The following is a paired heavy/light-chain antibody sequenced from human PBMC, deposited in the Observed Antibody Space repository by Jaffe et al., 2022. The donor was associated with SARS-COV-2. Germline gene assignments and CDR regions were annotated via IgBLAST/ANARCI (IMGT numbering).Light chain of an antibody. CDR3: QQANSFPRT. Sequence: DIQMTQSPSSVSASVGDRVTITCRASQGISTWLAWYQQKPGAAPKLLIYAASRLLSGVPSRFSGSGSGTDFTLTISSLQSEDFATYYCQQANSFPRTFGQGTKLEIK. CDR1: QGISTW. V-gene: IGKV1-12*01. CDR2: AAS. J-gene: IGKJ2*01.
Heavy chain of an antibody. CDR3: ARHHVVVTGSPNWFDP. D-gene: IGHD2-21*02. V-gene: IGHV4-39*01. CDR1: GGSISSSNYY. CDR2: IHYSGST. Sequence: QLQLQESGPGLVKPSETLSLTCIVSGGSISSSNYYWGWIRQPPGKGLEWIGSIHYSGSTYYNPSLKSRVTISVDTSKNQFSLELSSVTAADTAVYYCARHHVVVTGSPNWFDPWGQGTLVTVSS. J-gene: IGHJ5*02.